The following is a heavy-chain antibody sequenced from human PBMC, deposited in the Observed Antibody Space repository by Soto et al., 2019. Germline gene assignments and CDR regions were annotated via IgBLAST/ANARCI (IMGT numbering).Heavy chain of an antibody. CDR1: GFTFSSYA. D-gene: IGHD4-17*01. V-gene: IGHV3-23*01. CDR2: ISGSGGST. CDR3: ANCPTTVTTDYFDY. J-gene: IGHJ4*02. Sequence: PGESLKISCAASGFTFSSYAMSWVRQAPGKGLEWVSAISGSGGSTYYADSVKGRFTISRDNSKNTLYLQMNSLRAEDTAVYYCANCPTTVTTDYFDYWGQGTLVTVSS.